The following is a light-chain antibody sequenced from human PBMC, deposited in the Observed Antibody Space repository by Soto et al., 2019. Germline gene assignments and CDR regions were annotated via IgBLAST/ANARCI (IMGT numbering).Light chain of an antibody. Sequence: EIVWTQSPATLSLSPGERATLSCRASQSVSSYLAWYQQKPGQAPRVLIYDASNRATGIPARFSGSGSGTEFALTISSLEPEDFAVYYCQQRSNWPLYTFGQGTKLEI. V-gene: IGKV3-11*01. J-gene: IGKJ2*01. CDR3: QQRSNWPLYT. CDR1: QSVSSY. CDR2: DAS.